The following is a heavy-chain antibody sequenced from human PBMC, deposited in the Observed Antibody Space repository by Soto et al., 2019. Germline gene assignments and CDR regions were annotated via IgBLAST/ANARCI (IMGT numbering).Heavy chain of an antibody. D-gene: IGHD6-6*01. V-gene: IGHV4-39*02. CDR3: AKTPSQQLVREHDNWFDP. CDR2: IYYSGST. J-gene: IGHJ5*02. Sequence: PSETLSLTCTVSGGSISRSSYYWGWIRQPPGKGLEWIGSIYYSGSTYYNPSLKSRVSISVDTSKNHFSLKLTSVTAADTAVYYCAKTPSQQLVREHDNWFDPWGQGTLVTVSS. CDR1: GGSISRSSYY.